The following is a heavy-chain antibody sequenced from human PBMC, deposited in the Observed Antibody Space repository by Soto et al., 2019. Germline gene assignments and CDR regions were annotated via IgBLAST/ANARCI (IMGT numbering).Heavy chain of an antibody. CDR2: IKEDGSEK. CDR3: AREPSGYSYGY. D-gene: IGHD5-18*01. Sequence: EVQLVESGGGLVQPGGSLRLSCAASGFTLSNYWVSWVRQAPGKGLEWVANIKEDGSEKYYVDSVKGRFTISRDNAKNAVYLQMNSLRAEDTAVYFCAREPSGYSYGYWGQGTLVTVSS. V-gene: IGHV3-7*01. J-gene: IGHJ4*02. CDR1: GFTLSNYW.